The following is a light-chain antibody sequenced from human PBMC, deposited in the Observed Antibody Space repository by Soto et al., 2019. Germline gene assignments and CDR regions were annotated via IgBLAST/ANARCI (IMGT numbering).Light chain of an antibody. CDR3: QQRNVWPPIT. Sequence: EIVLTQSPGTLSLSPGERVTLSCRASQSIHTSLAWYQQKSGKPPRLVIYDSTLRANGVPDRFGGSRSGTEFTLTINSLEPEDFAVYYCQQRNVWPPITFGQGTRLEIK. CDR2: DST. J-gene: IGKJ5*01. V-gene: IGKV3-11*01. CDR1: QSIHTS.